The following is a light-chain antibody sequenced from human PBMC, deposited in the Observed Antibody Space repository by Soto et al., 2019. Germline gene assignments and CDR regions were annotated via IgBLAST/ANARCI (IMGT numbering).Light chain of an antibody. J-gene: IGKJ2*02. CDR3: QQYGSSPRT. CDR1: QSVSSNY. V-gene: IGKV3-20*01. Sequence: IVLTQSPGTLSLSPGERATLSCRASQSVSSNYLAWYQQKPGQGPRLLIFGASSRITGIPDRFSGSGSGTAFTLTISRLEPEDVGVYYCQQYGSSPRTFGQGTKVEIK. CDR2: GAS.